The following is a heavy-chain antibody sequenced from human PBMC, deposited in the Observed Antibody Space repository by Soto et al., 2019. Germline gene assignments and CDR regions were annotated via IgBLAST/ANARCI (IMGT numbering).Heavy chain of an antibody. CDR1: GLTRSGYA. Sequence: VGSLRHSCAASGLTRSGYAMGWVRQAPGKGLEYVSGISSNGVGTYYANSVQGRFTISRDNSKNTVYLQMGSLRPEDMAVYYCARRARPDFYYMDVWGKGTTVTVSS. CDR3: ARRARPDFYYMDV. D-gene: IGHD6-6*01. V-gene: IGHV3-64*01. J-gene: IGHJ6*03. CDR2: ISSNGVGT.